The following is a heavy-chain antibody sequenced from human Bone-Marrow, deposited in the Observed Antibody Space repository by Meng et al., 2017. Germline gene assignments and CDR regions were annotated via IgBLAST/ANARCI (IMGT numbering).Heavy chain of an antibody. CDR3: ARDIPHYYDSSGYYYPHYYFDY. J-gene: IGHJ4*02. V-gene: IGHV1-2*02. CDR1: GYTFTGYY. Sequence: ASVKVSCKASGYTFTGYYMHWVRQAPGQGLEWMGWINPNSGGTNYAQKFQGRVTMTRDTSISTAYMELSRLRSDDTAVYYCARDIPHYYDSSGYYYPHYYFDYWGQGTLVTVSS. CDR2: INPNSGGT. D-gene: IGHD3-22*01.